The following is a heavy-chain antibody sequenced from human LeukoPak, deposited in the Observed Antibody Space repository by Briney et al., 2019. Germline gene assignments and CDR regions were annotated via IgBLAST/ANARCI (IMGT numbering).Heavy chain of an antibody. J-gene: IGHJ4*02. CDR2: INYSGST. CDR3: ARGLEPRTWDDC. Sequence: SETLSLTCSVSGDPISTYYWNWIRQPPGKGREWIRYINYSGSTTYNPSLRSRVTISVDTSNNQFSLKLSSVTAADTAVYYCARGLEPRTWDDCWGQGILVTVSS. V-gene: IGHV4-59*01. D-gene: IGHD1-14*01. CDR1: GDPISTYY.